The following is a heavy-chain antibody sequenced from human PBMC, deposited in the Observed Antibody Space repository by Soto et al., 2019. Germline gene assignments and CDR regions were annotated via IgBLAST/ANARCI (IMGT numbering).Heavy chain of an antibody. D-gene: IGHD2-21*01. V-gene: IGHV4-4*02. CDR3: ARHIAVSGTRGFDH. Sequence: QVQLQESGPGLMKTSGTLSLTCAVSGGSITSNWWSWVRQPPGKGLEWIAEIFHTGSANYNPSLMGRLTISMDKSRSHLSLTLNSVTAADTAVYYCARHIAVSGTRGFDHWGQGTLVTVSS. J-gene: IGHJ4*02. CDR2: IFHTGSA. CDR1: GGSITSNW.